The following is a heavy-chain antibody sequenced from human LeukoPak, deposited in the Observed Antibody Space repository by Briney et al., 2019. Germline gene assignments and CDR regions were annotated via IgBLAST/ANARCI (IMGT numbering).Heavy chain of an antibody. Sequence: PGGSLRLSCAASGFTFSNAWRSGVGKPPGRGRKWVGRIKSKTDGGTTDYAAPVKGRFTISRDDSKNTLYLQMNSLKTEDTAVYYCTTPLRYFDWSDWGQGTLVTVSS. CDR2: IKSKTDGGTT. J-gene: IGHJ1*01. CDR1: GFTFSNAW. V-gene: IGHV3-15*01. CDR3: TTPLRYFDWSD. D-gene: IGHD3-9*01.